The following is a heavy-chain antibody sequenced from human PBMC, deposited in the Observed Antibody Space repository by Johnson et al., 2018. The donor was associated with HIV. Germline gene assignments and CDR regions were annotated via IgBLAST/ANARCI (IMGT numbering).Heavy chain of an antibody. CDR2: TRYDGSNK. Sequence: QVQLVESGGGLVQPGGSLRLSCAASGFTVSSYYMSWVRQAPGKGLEWVAFTRYDGSNKHYVDSVKGRFTISRDNSKNTLYLQMNSLLPEDTAVYYCAKSDSGYDAFDIWGQGTMVTVSS. V-gene: IGHV3-30*02. D-gene: IGHD5-12*01. CDR3: AKSDSGYDAFDI. CDR1: GFTVSSYY. J-gene: IGHJ3*02.